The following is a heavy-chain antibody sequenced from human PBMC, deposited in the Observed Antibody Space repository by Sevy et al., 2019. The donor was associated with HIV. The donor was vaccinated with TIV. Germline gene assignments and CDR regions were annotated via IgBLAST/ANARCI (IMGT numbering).Heavy chain of an antibody. CDR1: GFTFSDYY. CDR2: ISRSGSTI. D-gene: IGHD3-22*01. CDR3: AREITMIEEPGWFDP. J-gene: IGHJ5*02. V-gene: IGHV3-11*01. Sequence: GRSLRLSCAASGFTFSDYYMSWIRQAPGKGLEWVSYISRSGSTINYADSVKGRFTISRDNAKNSLYLQINSLRAEDTAVYYCAREITMIEEPGWFDPWGQGTLVTVSS.